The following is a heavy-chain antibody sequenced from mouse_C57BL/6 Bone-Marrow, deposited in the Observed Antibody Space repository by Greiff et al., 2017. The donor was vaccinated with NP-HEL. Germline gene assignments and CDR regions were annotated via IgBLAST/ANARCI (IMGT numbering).Heavy chain of an antibody. D-gene: IGHD1-1*01. CDR2: IYPGSGST. CDR1: GYTFTSYW. V-gene: IGHV1-55*01. Sequence: QVQLQQPGAELVKPGASVKMSCKASGYTFTSYWITWVKQRPGQGLEWIGDIYPGSGSTNYNEKFKSKATLTVDPSSSTAYIQLCLLTSYSSAVYYCARRVYGSYYAMEYWGQGTSGTVSS. CDR3: ARRVYGSYYAMEY. J-gene: IGHJ4*01.